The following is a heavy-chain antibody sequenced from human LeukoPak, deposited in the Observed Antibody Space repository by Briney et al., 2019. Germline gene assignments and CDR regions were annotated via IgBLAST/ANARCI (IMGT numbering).Heavy chain of an antibody. J-gene: IGHJ4*02. Sequence: GASVKVSCKASGFSFPSYGISWVRQAPGQGLEWMGRIIPTLGIANYAQKFQGRVTITADKSTSTAYMELSSLRSEDTAVYYCARPASSGYYSSWDYWGQGTLVTVSS. CDR2: IIPTLGIA. V-gene: IGHV1-69*04. D-gene: IGHD3-22*01. CDR3: ARPASSGYYSSWDY. CDR1: GFSFPSYG.